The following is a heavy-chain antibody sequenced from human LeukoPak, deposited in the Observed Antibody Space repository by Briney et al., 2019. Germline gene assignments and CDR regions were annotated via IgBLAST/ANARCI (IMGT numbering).Heavy chain of an antibody. CDR3: ARDRVNGDYPEGYYYYYGMDV. J-gene: IGHJ6*02. D-gene: IGHD4-17*01. CDR2: IYHSGST. Sequence: PSETLSLTCAVSGGSINSSNWWNWVRQPPGKGLEWIGEIYHSGSTNYNPSLKSRVTISVDKSKNQFSLKLSSVTAADTAVYYCARDRVNGDYPEGYYYYYGMDVWGQGTTVTVSS. V-gene: IGHV4-4*02. CDR1: GGSINSSNW.